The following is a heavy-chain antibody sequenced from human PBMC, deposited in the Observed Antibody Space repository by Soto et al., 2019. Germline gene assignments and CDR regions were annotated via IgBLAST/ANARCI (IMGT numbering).Heavy chain of an antibody. Sequence: QAQLLESGGGLVKPGGSLRLSCAASGFTFSDFYMSWIRQAPGKGLEWMSYISSGSTNIFYADSVKGRFTVSRDNAKNSVYLQMDSLRAEDTAVYYCARDRNAAGSDYWGQGTLVTVSS. J-gene: IGHJ4*02. CDR1: GFTFSDFY. D-gene: IGHD1-1*01. CDR2: ISSGSTNI. CDR3: ARDRNAAGSDY. V-gene: IGHV3-11*01.